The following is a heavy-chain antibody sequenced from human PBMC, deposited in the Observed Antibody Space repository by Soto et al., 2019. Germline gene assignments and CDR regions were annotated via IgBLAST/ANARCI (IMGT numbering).Heavy chain of an antibody. CDR3: ARVLRAVARPEYFPH. V-gene: IGHV1-69*13. D-gene: IGHD6-19*01. CDR1: GYTFTSYG. CDR2: IIPIFGTA. Sequence: ASVKVSCKASGYTFTSYGISWVRQAPGQGLEWMGGIIPIFGTANYAQKFQGRVTITADESTSTAYMELSSLRSEDTAVYYCARVLRAVARPEYFPHWGQGTLVTVSS. J-gene: IGHJ1*01.